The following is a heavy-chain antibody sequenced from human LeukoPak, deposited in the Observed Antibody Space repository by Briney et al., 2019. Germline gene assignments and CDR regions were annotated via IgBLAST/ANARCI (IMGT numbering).Heavy chain of an antibody. V-gene: IGHV3-7*01. D-gene: IGHD5-18*01. CDR2: IKQDGSEK. CDR1: GFTFSSYW. Sequence: GSLRLSCAASGFTFSSYWMSWVRQAPGKGLEWVANIKQDGSEKYYVDSVKGRFTISRDNAKNSLYLQMNSLRAEDTAVYYCARDEYSYGYNTVYYYGMDVWGQGTTVTVSS. CDR3: ARDEYSYGYNTVYYYGMDV. J-gene: IGHJ6*02.